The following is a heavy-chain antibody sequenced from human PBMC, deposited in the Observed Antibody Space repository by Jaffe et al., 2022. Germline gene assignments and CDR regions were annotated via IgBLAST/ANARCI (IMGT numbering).Heavy chain of an antibody. J-gene: IGHJ4*02. Sequence: QLQLQESGPGLVKPSETLSLTCTVSGGSISSSSYYWGWIRQPPGKGLEWIGSIYYSGSTYYNPSLKSRVTISVDTSKNQFSLKLSSVTAADTAVYYCARHYSGYGFFDYWGQGTLVTVSS. V-gene: IGHV4-39*01. CDR3: ARHYSGYGFFDY. D-gene: IGHD5-12*01. CDR2: IYYSGST. CDR1: GGSISSSSYY.